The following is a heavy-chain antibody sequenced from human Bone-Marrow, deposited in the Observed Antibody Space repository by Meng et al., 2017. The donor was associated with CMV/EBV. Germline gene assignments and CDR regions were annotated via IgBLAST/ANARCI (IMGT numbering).Heavy chain of an antibody. CDR2: ITSSSSYI. CDR1: GFTFSTYT. CDR3: ARDGSGSPDY. D-gene: IGHD1-26*01. Sequence: GESLKISCAASGFTFSTYTMNWVRQAPGKGLEWVSSITSSSSYIFYTDSVKGRFTISRDNAKNSLYLQMNSLRAEDTAVYCCARDGSGSPDYWGQGTLVTVSS. V-gene: IGHV3-21*01. J-gene: IGHJ4*02.